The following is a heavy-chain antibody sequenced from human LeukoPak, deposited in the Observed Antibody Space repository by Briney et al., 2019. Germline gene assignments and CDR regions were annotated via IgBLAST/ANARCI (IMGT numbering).Heavy chain of an antibody. CDR2: IYYSGST. J-gene: IGHJ4*02. Sequence: SETLSLTCTVSGVSISSYYWSWIRQPPGKGLEWIGYIYYSGSTNYNPSLKTRVTISIDTSQNHFSLTLSSVTAADTAVYYCARGLPFDFWGQGPLVTVSS. CDR3: ARGLPFDF. V-gene: IGHV4-59*01. CDR1: GVSISSYY.